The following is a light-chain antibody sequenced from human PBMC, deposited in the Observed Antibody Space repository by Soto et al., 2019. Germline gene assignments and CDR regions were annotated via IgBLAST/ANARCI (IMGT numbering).Light chain of an antibody. CDR2: EAS. V-gene: IGKV1-5*03. CDR1: QSVTSR. Sequence: DIQMTQSPSTLSASVGDRVTITCRASQSVTSRLAWYQLKPGKAPKLLIHEASSLESGVPSRFSGSGSGTEFTLTIISLQPDDFATYYYQQYASYSPYTFGQGTNLEIK. J-gene: IGKJ2*01. CDR3: QQYASYSPYT.